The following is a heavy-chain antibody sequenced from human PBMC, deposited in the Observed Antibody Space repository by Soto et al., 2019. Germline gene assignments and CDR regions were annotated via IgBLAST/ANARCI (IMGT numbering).Heavy chain of an antibody. D-gene: IGHD1-1*01. J-gene: IGHJ6*02. Sequence: PSQTLSLTCAISGDSVSSNSAARNWIRQSPSRGLEWLGRTYYRSKWYNDYAVSVKSRITINPDTSTNQFSLQLNSVTPEDTAVYYCARVSRYNWNDIDTYYYYGMDVWGQGTTVTVSS. CDR1: GDSVSSNSAA. CDR3: ARVSRYNWNDIDTYYYYGMDV. V-gene: IGHV6-1*01. CDR2: TYYRSKWYN.